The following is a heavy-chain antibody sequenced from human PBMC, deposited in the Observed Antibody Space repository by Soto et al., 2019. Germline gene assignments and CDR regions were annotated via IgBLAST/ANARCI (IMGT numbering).Heavy chain of an antibody. CDR2: IYYSGST. V-gene: IGHV4-59*01. Sequence: SETLSLTCTVSGGSISSYYWSWIRQPPGKGLEWIGYIYYSGSTNYNPSLKSRVTISVDTSKNQFSLKLSSVTAADTAVYYCARGVRYYNILTGFDYWGQGTLVTVSS. CDR1: GGSISSYY. J-gene: IGHJ4*01. D-gene: IGHD3-9*01. CDR3: ARGVRYYNILTGFDY.